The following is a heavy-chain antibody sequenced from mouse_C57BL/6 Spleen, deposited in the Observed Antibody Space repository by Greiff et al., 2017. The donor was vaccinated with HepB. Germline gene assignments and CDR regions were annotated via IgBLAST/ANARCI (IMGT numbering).Heavy chain of an antibody. CDR3: SGYYYAMDY. J-gene: IGHJ4*01. CDR1: GYSFTSYY. V-gene: IGHV1-66*01. Sequence: QVQLQQSGPELVKPGASVKISCKASGYSFTSYYIHWVKQRPGQGLEWIGWIYPGSGNTKYNEKFKGKATLTADTSSSTAYMQLSSLTSEDSAVYYCSGYYYAMDYWGQGTSVTVSS. CDR2: IYPGSGNT.